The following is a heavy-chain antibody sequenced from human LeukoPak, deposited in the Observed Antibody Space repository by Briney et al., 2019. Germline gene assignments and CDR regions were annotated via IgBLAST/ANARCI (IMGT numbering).Heavy chain of an antibody. J-gene: IGHJ4*02. Sequence: GGSLRLSCAASGFTFSSYGMHWVRQAPGKGLEWVAFIRSDGNNKYYADSVKGRFTFSRDNSKNTLYLQVNSLRPDDTAVYYCTRDLTDHYSIDYWGQGALVTVSS. CDR2: IRSDGNNK. V-gene: IGHV3-30*02. D-gene: IGHD3-10*01. CDR3: TRDLTDHYSIDY. CDR1: GFTFSSYG.